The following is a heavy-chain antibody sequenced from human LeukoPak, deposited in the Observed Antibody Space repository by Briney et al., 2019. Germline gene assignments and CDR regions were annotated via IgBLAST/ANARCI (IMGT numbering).Heavy chain of an antibody. D-gene: IGHD2-15*01. CDR2: VSVYNGSR. CDR3: ARDPGIGYRSGGSCFDY. J-gene: IGHJ4*02. Sequence: ASVTLSCNASGYTFTCYGFSWVRQAPGPGLERKGWVSVYNGSRNYAQTLQGRVSMTTATYTSTAYMELRSLRSDDTAVYYCARDPGIGYRSGGSCFDYWGQGTLVTVSS. V-gene: IGHV1-18*04. CDR1: GYTFTCYG.